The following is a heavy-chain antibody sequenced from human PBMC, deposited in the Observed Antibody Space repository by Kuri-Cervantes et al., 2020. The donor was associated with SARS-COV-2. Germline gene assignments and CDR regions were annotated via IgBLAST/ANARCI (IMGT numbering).Heavy chain of an antibody. CDR3: ASHGAQQLVRY. J-gene: IGHJ4*02. CDR2: ISHSGST. CDR1: GFSYH. D-gene: IGHD6-6*01. Sequence: SETLSLTCYVSGFSYHWGWIRQSPGKGLEWIGSISHSGSTYYSPSLKSRVTISADTSNNQFSLTMRSVAAADTALYYCASHGAQQLVRYWGQGTLVTVSS. V-gene: IGHV4-38-2*01.